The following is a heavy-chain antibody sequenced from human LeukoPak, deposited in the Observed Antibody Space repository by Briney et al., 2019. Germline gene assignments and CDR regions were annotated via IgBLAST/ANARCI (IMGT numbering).Heavy chain of an antibody. CDR3: ARDIAAAGSRYYYYGMDV. CDR1: GFTFSSYG. D-gene: IGHD6-13*01. CDR2: IWYDGSNK. J-gene: IGHJ6*02. V-gene: IGHV3-33*01. Sequence: GRSLRLSCAASGFTFSSYGMHWARQAPGKGLEWVAVIWYDGSNKYYADSVTGRFTTSRDNSKNTLYLQMNSLRAEDTAVYYCARDIAAAGSRYYYYGMDVWGQGTTVTVSS.